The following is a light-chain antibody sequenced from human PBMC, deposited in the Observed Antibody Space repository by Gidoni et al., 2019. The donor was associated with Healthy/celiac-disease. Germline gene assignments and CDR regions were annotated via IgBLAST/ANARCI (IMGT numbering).Light chain of an antibody. J-gene: IGLJ3*02. CDR2: DVS. Sequence: QSALTQPASVSGSPGPSFPISCTGTSSDVGGYNYVSWYQQTPGKAPKLMIYDVSNRPSGVSNRFSGSKSGNTASLTISGLQAEDEADYYCSSYTSSSTLNWVFGGGTKLTVL. CDR3: SSYTSSSTLNWV. CDR1: SSDVGGYNY. V-gene: IGLV2-14*03.